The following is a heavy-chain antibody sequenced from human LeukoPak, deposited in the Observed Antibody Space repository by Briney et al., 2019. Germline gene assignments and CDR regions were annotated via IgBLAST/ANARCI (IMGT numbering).Heavy chain of an antibody. J-gene: IGHJ5*02. Sequence: SGPTLVKPTQTLTLTCTFSGFSLSTSGVGVGWIRQPPGKALEWLALIYWNDDKRYSPSLKSRLTITKDTSKNQVVLTMTNMDPVDTATYYCAHSYYDFWSGSRRFDPWGQGTLVTVSS. CDR2: IYWNDDK. D-gene: IGHD3-3*01. CDR3: AHSYYDFWSGSRRFDP. CDR1: GFSLSTSGVG. V-gene: IGHV2-5*01.